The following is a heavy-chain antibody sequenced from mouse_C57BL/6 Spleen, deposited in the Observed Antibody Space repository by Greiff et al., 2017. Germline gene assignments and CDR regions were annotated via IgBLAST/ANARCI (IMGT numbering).Heavy chain of an antibody. CDR2: ISNGGGST. CDR1: GFTFSDYY. CDR3: ARQIYYDDDDWYFDV. V-gene: IGHV5-12*01. Sequence: EVLLVESGGGLVQPGGSLKLSCAASGFTFSDYYMYWVRQTPEERLEWVAYISNGGGSTYYPDTVKGRFTISIDNAKNTLYLQMSRLKAEDTAMYYCARQIYYDDDDWYFDVWGTGTTVTVSS. D-gene: IGHD2-4*01. J-gene: IGHJ1*03.